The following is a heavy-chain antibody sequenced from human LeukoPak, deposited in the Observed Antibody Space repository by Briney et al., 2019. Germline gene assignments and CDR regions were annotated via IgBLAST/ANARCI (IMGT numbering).Heavy chain of an antibody. D-gene: IGHD2-15*01. CDR2: ISSSSSTI. CDR3: AKVICSGGTCYLFDY. J-gene: IGHJ4*02. Sequence: GGSLRLSCAASGFTFSSYGMTWVRQAPGKGLEWVSYISSSSSTIYYADSVKGRFTISRDNAKNSLYLQMNSLRVEDTAVYYCAKVICSGGTCYLFDYWGQGTLVTVSS. CDR1: GFTFSSYG. V-gene: IGHV3-48*01.